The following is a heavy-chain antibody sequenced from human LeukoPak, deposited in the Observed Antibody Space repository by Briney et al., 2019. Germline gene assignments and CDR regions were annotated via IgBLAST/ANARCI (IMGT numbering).Heavy chain of an antibody. D-gene: IGHD4-17*01. CDR3: ARVGSSEDYGDYEDYYGMDV. V-gene: IGHV3-53*01. CDR2: IYSGGST. J-gene: IGHJ6*02. CDR1: GFTVSSNY. Sequence: GGSLRLSCAASGFTVSSNYMSWVRQAPGKGLEWVSVIYSGGSTYYADSVKGRFTISRDNSKNTLYLQMNSLRAEDTAVYYCARVGSSEDYGDYEDYYGMDVWGQGTTVTVSS.